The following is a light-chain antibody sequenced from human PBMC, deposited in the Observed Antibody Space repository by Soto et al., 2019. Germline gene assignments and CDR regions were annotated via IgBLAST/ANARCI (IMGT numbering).Light chain of an antibody. J-gene: IGKJ4*01. V-gene: IGKV3-20*01. CDR1: QSVCSSY. CDR3: QQYGSSPLT. Sequence: EIVLTQSPGTLSLSPGERATLSCRASQSVCSSYLAWYQQKPGQAPRLLIYGASSRATGIPDRFSGSGSGTDFTLTISRLEPEDFAVYYCQQYGSSPLTFGGWTKVEIK. CDR2: GAS.